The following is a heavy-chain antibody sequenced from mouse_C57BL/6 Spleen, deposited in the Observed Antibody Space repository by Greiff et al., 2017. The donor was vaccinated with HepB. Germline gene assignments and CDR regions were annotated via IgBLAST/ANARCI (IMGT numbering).Heavy chain of an antibody. V-gene: IGHV1-69*01. CDR1: GYTFTSYW. CDR3: ARAGVTTHFDV. CDR2: IDPSDSYT. Sequence: QVQLQQPGAELVMPGASVKLSCKASGYTFTSYWMHWVKQRPGQGLEWIGEIDPSDSYTNYNQKFKGKSTLTVDKSSSTAYMQLSSLTSEDSAVYYCARAGVTTHFDVWGTGTTVTVSS. D-gene: IGHD2-5*01. J-gene: IGHJ1*03.